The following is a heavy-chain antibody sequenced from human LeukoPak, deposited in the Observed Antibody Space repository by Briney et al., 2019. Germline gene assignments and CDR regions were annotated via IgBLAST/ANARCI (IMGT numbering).Heavy chain of an antibody. CDR2: INVEGSRT. Sequence: QPGGSLRLSCVGSGFTLSNFWVHWVREVTGGGLVGVSRINVEGSRTQYADSVRGRFTISRDNVQIPLEVQLNSRSGQGRVVLCGVRSMSGRNDLSGQGGLVTVSS. V-gene: IGHV3-74*01. CDR1: GFTLSNFW. D-gene: IGHD3-3*01. CDR3: VRSMSGRNDL. J-gene: IGHJ5*02.